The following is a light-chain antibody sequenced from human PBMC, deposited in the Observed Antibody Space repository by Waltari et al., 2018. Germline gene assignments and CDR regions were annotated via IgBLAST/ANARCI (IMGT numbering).Light chain of an antibody. Sequence: AVQLTQSPSSLSASVGDRVTITCRASQALSSALPCYQQKPGKAPNLLIYDASNLESGVPSRFSGSGSGTHFTLTISSLQPADFATYYCQQLHSYPVTFGGGTKVEIK. V-gene: IGKV1-13*02. CDR1: QALSSA. CDR3: QQLHSYPVT. J-gene: IGKJ4*01. CDR2: DAS.